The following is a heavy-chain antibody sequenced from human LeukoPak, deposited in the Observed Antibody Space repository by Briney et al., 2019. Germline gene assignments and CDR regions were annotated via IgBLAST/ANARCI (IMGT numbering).Heavy chain of an antibody. J-gene: IGHJ6*03. Sequence: ASVKVSCKASGYTFTSYDINWVRQATGQGLEWMGWISAYNGNTNYAQKLQGRVTMTTDTSTSTAYMELRSLRSDDTAVYYCARGRDDSDYYYYYYMDVWGKGTTVTVSS. D-gene: IGHD3-3*01. V-gene: IGHV1-18*01. CDR2: ISAYNGNT. CDR3: ARGRDDSDYYYYYYMDV. CDR1: GYTFTSYD.